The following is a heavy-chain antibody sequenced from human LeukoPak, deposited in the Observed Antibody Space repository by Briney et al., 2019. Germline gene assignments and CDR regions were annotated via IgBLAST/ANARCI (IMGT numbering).Heavy chain of an antibody. D-gene: IGHD5-12*01. J-gene: IGHJ6*03. Sequence: ASVKVSCKASGYTFTSYGISWVRQAPGQGLEWMGWISTYNGNTNYAQKLQGRVTMTTDTSTSTAYMELSSMRTEDTAVDYWSRGGNGYSSYDIYYYMDVWGKGTTVTISS. CDR2: ISTYNGNT. CDR3: SRGGNGYSSYDIYYYMDV. V-gene: IGHV1-18*01. CDR1: GYTFTSYG.